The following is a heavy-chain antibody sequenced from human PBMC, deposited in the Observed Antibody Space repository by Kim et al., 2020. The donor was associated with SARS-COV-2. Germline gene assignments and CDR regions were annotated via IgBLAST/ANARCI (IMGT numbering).Heavy chain of an antibody. D-gene: IGHD5-12*01. J-gene: IGHJ5*02. Sequence: YNPALKSRVNRSVATARNQFALKLSSVAAADTAVYYCARGRYRGYSGYDPWGQGTLVTVSS. CDR3: ARGRYRGYSGYDP. V-gene: IGHV4-34*01.